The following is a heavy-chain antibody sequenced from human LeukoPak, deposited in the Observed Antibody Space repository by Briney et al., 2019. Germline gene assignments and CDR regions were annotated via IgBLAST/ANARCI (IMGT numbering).Heavy chain of an antibody. Sequence: GGSLRLSCAASGFTFTTYAMGWVRQSPGKGLEWVSSISGGGGGTYYAEFVKGRFTISRDNSKNTLYLQMNSLRAEDTAVYYCAKFYDILTGYFDYWGQGTLVTVSS. CDR3: AKFYDILTGYFDY. D-gene: IGHD3-9*01. V-gene: IGHV3-23*01. CDR1: GFTFTTYA. CDR2: ISGGGGGT. J-gene: IGHJ4*02.